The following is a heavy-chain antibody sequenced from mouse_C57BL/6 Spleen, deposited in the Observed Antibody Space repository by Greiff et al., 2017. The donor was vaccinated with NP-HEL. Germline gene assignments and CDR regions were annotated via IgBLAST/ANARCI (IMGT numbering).Heavy chain of an antibody. J-gene: IGHJ4*01. CDR2: IRLKSDNYAT. CDR1: GFTFSNYW. CDR3: TGGGWYDYYAMDY. Sequence: EVQRVESGGGLVQPGGSMKLSCVASGFTFSNYWMNWVRQSPEKGLEWVAQIRLKSDNYATHYAESVKGRFTISRDDSKSSVYLQMNNLRAEDTGIYYCTGGGWYDYYAMDYWGQGTSVTVSS. V-gene: IGHV6-3*01. D-gene: IGHD2-1*01.